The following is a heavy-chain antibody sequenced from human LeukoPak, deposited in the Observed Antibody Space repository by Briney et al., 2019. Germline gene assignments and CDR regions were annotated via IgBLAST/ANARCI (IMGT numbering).Heavy chain of an antibody. CDR1: GYTFTGYC. D-gene: IGHD4-11*01. Sequence: ASVKVSCKASGYTFTGYCIHWVRQAPGQGLEWMGWINPNSGDTNYAQKFQGRVTMTRDTSISTGYMELSRLRSDDTAVYYCARTTNNLFDPWGQGTLVTVSS. CDR3: ARTTNNLFDP. J-gene: IGHJ5*02. CDR2: INPNSGDT. V-gene: IGHV1-2*02.